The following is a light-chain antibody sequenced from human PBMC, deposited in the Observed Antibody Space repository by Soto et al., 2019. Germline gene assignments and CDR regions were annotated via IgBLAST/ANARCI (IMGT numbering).Light chain of an antibody. V-gene: IGKV1-16*01. Sequence: DIRVTQSASSLSASLGDRVTISCGTSQNINNYLQWYQQEPGKAPKLLIYAASSLQTGVPSRFSGSPYGTEFNLTISSLQTDDFATYYCQYYNTFSGTFGQGTKVDIK. J-gene: IGKJ1*01. CDR2: AAS. CDR1: QNINNY. CDR3: QYYNTFSGT.